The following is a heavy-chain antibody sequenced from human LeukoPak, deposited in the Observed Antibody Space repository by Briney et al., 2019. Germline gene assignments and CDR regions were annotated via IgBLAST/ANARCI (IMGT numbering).Heavy chain of an antibody. CDR3: AKEGVDGWVDY. Sequence: GGTLRLSCAASGFSFSSYWMHWVRQAPGKGLVWVVRIKSDGSSTDYADYVKGRFTISRDNAKTTLYLQMNSLRAEDTAVYYCAKEGVDGWVDYWGQGTLVTVSS. J-gene: IGHJ4*02. CDR2: IKSDGSST. D-gene: IGHD2-2*03. V-gene: IGHV3-74*01. CDR1: GFSFSSYW.